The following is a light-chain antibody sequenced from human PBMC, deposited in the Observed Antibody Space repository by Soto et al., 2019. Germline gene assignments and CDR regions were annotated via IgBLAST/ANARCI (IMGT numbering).Light chain of an antibody. CDR1: QSVTNF. CDR3: QQRNVWHTVT. CDR2: GAF. J-gene: IGKJ5*01. Sequence: EILLTQYPATLSLSPGERATLSCGASQSVTNFLAWYQQKPGQAPRLLIYGAFNRATGIPARFSGSGSGTDFTLTISSLETEDSAVYYCQQRNVWHTVTFGQGTRLEIK. V-gene: IGKV3D-11*02.